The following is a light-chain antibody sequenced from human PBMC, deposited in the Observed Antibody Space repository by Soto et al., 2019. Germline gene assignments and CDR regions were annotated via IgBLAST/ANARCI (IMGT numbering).Light chain of an antibody. V-gene: IGLV2-23*02. CDR2: EAS. Sequence: QSVRTQPASVSGSPGQSITISCTGTSSDVGNYNLVSWYQQHPGKAPKLMIYEASKRPSGVSNRFSASKSGITASLTISGLQAEDEADYYCCSHAGGSPLGVFGTGTKVTVL. CDR1: SSDVGNYNL. J-gene: IGLJ1*01. CDR3: CSHAGGSPLGV.